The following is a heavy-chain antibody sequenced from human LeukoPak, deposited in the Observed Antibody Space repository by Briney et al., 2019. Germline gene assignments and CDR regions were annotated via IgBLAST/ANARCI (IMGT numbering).Heavy chain of an antibody. Sequence: SVRLSCKASGGTFSSYAISWVRQAPGHRLEWMGGIIPIFGTANYAQKFQGRVTITADESTSTAYMELSSLRSEDTAVYYCATATRYFDWLLPLDYWGQGTLVTVSS. J-gene: IGHJ4*02. D-gene: IGHD3-9*01. CDR1: GGTFSSYA. V-gene: IGHV1-69*13. CDR3: ATATRYFDWLLPLDY. CDR2: IIPIFGTA.